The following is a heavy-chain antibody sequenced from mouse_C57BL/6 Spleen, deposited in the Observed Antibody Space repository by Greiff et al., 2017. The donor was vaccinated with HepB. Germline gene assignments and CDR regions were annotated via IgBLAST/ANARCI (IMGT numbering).Heavy chain of an antibody. CDR1: GFNIKNTY. Sequence: EVQLQQSVAELVRPGASVKLSCTASGFNIKNTYMHWVKQRPEQGLEWIGRIDPANGNTKYAPKFQGKATITADTSSNTAYPQLSSLTSEDTAIYYCARSPIYYDYDEGNWYFDVWGTGTTVTVSS. V-gene: IGHV14-3*01. CDR3: ARSPIYYDYDEGNWYFDV. CDR2: IDPANGNT. J-gene: IGHJ1*03. D-gene: IGHD2-4*01.